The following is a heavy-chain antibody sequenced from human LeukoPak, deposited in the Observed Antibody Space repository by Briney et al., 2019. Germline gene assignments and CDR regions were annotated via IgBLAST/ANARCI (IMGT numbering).Heavy chain of an antibody. CDR2: ISDSGGST. D-gene: IGHD2-8*01. Sequence: GGSLRLSCAASGFTFSSYWMSWVRQAPGKGLEWVSAISDSGGSTYYADSVKGRFTISRDNSKNTLYLQMNSLRAEDTAVYYCAKDLMYASTFDYWGQGTLVTVSS. CDR1: GFTFSSYW. V-gene: IGHV3-23*01. CDR3: AKDLMYASTFDY. J-gene: IGHJ4*02.